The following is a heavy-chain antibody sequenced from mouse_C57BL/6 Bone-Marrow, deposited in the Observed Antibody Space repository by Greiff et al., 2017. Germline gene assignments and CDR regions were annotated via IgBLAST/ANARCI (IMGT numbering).Heavy chain of an antibody. CDR3: ARLYYYGSSLSYWYFDV. D-gene: IGHD1-1*01. Sequence: EVQLVESGGGLVKPGGSLKLSCAASGFTFSDYGMHWVRQAPEKGLEWVAYISSGSSTIYYADTVKGRFTISRDNAKNTLFLQMTSLRSEDTAMYYCARLYYYGSSLSYWYFDVWGTGTTVTVSS. CDR2: ISSGSSTI. J-gene: IGHJ1*03. CDR1: GFTFSDYG. V-gene: IGHV5-17*01.